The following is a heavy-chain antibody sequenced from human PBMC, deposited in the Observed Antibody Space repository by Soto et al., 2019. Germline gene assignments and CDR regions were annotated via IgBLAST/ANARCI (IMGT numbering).Heavy chain of an antibody. V-gene: IGHV1-2*04. CDR2: INPNSGGT. J-gene: IGHJ4*02. Sequence: ASVKVSCKASGYTFTGYYMHWVRQAPGQGLEWMGWINPNSGGTNYAQKFQGWVTMTRDTSISTAYMELSRLRSDDTAVYYCARAAPYCGGDCHSGDVAPPSFHYFAYWGQGTLVTVSS. CDR3: ARAAPYCGGDCHSGDVAPPSFHYFAY. CDR1: GYTFTGYY. D-gene: IGHD2-21*02.